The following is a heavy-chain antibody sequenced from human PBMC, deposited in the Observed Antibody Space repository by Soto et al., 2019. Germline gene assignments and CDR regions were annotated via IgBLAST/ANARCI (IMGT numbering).Heavy chain of an antibody. D-gene: IGHD1-1*01. J-gene: IGHJ4*02. CDR1: GFTFSTYR. Sequence: GGSLRLSCAASGFTFSTYRMSWVRQAPGKGLECVARIKQDGSEKYYVDSVKGRVSISRDNAKNSLYLQMNSLRAEDTAVYYCAGVGYNWNDDYYWGQGTLVTVSS. CDR3: AGVGYNWNDDYY. V-gene: IGHV3-7*04. CDR2: IKQDGSEK.